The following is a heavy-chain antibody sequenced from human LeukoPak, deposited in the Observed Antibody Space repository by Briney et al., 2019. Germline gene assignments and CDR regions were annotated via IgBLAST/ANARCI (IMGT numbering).Heavy chain of an antibody. CDR3: VKDQRWYYYGSGGGHFDY. CDR1: GFTFSSYG. V-gene: IGHV3-30*02. Sequence: GGSLRLSCAASGFTFSSYGMHWVRQAPGKGLEWVAFIRYDGSNKYYADSVKGRFTISRDNSKNTLYLQMNSLRAEDTAVYYCVKDQRWYYYGSGGGHFDYWGQGTLVTVSS. D-gene: IGHD3-10*01. J-gene: IGHJ4*02. CDR2: IRYDGSNK.